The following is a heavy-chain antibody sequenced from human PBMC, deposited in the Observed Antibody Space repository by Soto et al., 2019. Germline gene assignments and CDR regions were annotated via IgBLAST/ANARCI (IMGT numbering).Heavy chain of an antibody. CDR3: ASVGYCSGGSCYESFFDY. J-gene: IGHJ4*02. Sequence: PGGSLRLSCAASGFTFSSYSMNWVRQAPGKGLEWVSYISSSSSTIYFVDSVKGRFTISRDNAKNSLYLQMNSLRAEDTAVYYCASVGYCSGGSCYESFFDYWGQGTLVTVSS. CDR1: GFTFSSYS. CDR2: ISSSSSTI. D-gene: IGHD2-15*01. V-gene: IGHV3-48*01.